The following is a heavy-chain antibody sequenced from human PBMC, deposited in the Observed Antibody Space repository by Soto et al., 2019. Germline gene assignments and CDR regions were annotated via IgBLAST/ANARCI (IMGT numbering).Heavy chain of an antibody. Sequence: SETLSLTCTVSGGSITNYYWSWIRQPAGKGLEWIGRIYTKERTNYNLSFRNRVTMSVDTSRNQFSLKLDAVTAADTAVYYCARDDYKDGGNNWFDPWGQGTLVTVSS. D-gene: IGHD3-16*01. CDR2: IYTKERT. CDR3: ARDDYKDGGNNWFDP. V-gene: IGHV4-4*07. J-gene: IGHJ5*02. CDR1: GGSITNYY.